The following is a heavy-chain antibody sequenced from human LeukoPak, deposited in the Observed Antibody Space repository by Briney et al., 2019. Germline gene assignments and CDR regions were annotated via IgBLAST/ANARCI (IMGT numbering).Heavy chain of an antibody. V-gene: IGHV4-34*01. J-gene: IGHJ4*02. Sequence: SETLSLTCAVYGGSFSGYYWSWIRQPPGKGLESIGEINHSGSTNYNPSLKSRVTISVDTSKNQFSLKLSSVTAADTAVYYCARATAAAAHGYWGQGTLVTVSS. CDR1: GGSFSGYY. CDR2: INHSGST. D-gene: IGHD6-13*01. CDR3: ARATAAAAHGY.